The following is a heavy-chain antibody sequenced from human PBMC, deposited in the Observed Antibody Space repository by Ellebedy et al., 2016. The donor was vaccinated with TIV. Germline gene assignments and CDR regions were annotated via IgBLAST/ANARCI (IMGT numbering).Heavy chain of an antibody. V-gene: IGHV3-48*01. CDR1: GFTFSSNS. Sequence: GESLKISCAASGFTFSSNSMNWVRQAPGKGLEWVSYISSGSSNIYYADSVKGRFTISRDNSKNTLYLQMNSLRAEDTAVYYCASHYGSGSYYSEFRGMDVWGQGTTVTVSS. CDR2: ISSGSSNI. CDR3: ASHYGSGSYYSEFRGMDV. D-gene: IGHD3-10*01. J-gene: IGHJ6*02.